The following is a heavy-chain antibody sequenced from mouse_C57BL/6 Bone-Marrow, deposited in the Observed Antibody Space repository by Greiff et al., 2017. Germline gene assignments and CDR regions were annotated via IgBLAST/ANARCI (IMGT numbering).Heavy chain of an antibody. CDR2: FYPGSGSI. CDR1: GYTFTEYT. CDR3: ARHEEELGRAWFAY. J-gene: IGHJ3*01. D-gene: IGHD4-1*01. V-gene: IGHV1-62-2*01. Sequence: VKLVESGAELVKPGASVKLSCKASGYTFTEYTIHWVKQRSGQGLEWIGWFYPGSGSIKYNEKFKDKATLTAGKSSSTVYMELSRLTSEDSAVYFCARHEEELGRAWFAYWGQGTLVTVSA.